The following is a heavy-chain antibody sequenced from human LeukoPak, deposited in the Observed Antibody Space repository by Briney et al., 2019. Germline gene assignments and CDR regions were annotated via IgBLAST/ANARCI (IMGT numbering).Heavy chain of an antibody. Sequence: SDTLSLTCTVSGGSISSSSYFWDWIRQPPGKGLEWLGSIYYSGSTYYNPSLQRRPTISADASKNQFSLKRSSVTAADTAVYYCARPKASDSVRGFIRSAFDIWGQGTMVTVSS. J-gene: IGHJ3*02. D-gene: IGHD3-10*01. V-gene: IGHV4-39*01. CDR3: ARPKASDSVRGFIRSAFDI. CDR2: IYYSGST. CDR1: GGSISSSSYF.